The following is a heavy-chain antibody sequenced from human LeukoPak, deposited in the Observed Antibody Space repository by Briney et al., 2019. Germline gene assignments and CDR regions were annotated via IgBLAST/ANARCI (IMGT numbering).Heavy chain of an antibody. V-gene: IGHV1-46*01. Sequence: GSVKVSCKASGYTFTSYYIHWVRQAPGQGLEWMGIINPIGGTTDYAQKFQGRVTMTRDTSTSTVYMELSSLGSEDTAVYYCARQQGLQNLNFDYWGQGALVTVSS. CDR3: ARQQGLQNLNFDY. CDR2: INPIGGTT. J-gene: IGHJ4*02. D-gene: IGHD4-11*01. CDR1: GYTFTSYY.